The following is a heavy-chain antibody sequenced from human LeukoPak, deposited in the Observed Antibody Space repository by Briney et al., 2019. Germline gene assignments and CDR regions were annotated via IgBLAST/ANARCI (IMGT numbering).Heavy chain of an antibody. V-gene: IGHV3-23*01. J-gene: IGHJ4*02. Sequence: PGGSLRLSCAASGFTFSSYAMSWVRQAPGKGLEWVSAISGSGGSTYYADSVKGRFTISRDNSKNTVSLQMNSLRAEDTAVYYCARDEGSGYLDYWGQGTLVTVSS. CDR2: ISGSGGST. D-gene: IGHD3-3*01. CDR1: GFTFSSYA. CDR3: ARDEGSGYLDY.